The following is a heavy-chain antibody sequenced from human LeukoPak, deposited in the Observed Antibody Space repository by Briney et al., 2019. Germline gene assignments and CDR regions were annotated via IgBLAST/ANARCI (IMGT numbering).Heavy chain of an antibody. CDR3: ARAPHYYGSGPYYFDY. D-gene: IGHD3-10*01. J-gene: IGHJ4*02. CDR1: GYTFTSYG. CDR2: IIPIFGTA. Sequence: ASVKVSCKASGYTFTSYGISWVRQAPGQGLEWMGGIIPIFGTANYAQKFQGRVTITADESTSTAYMELSSLRSEDTAVYYCARAPHYYGSGPYYFDYWGQGTLVTVSS. V-gene: IGHV1-69*13.